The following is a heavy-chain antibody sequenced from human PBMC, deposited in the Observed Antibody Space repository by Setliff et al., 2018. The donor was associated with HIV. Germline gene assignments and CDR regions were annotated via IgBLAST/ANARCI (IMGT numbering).Heavy chain of an antibody. J-gene: IGHJ4*02. V-gene: IGHV4-61*01. CDR2: IFYSGST. D-gene: IGHD1-20*01. CDR3: ARAPPYKWGPSQDY. Sequence: PSETLSLTCAVSGGSVSTGNYYWNWIRLPPGKGLEWIGYIFYSGSTNYNPSLKSRVTISVDTSKNQFSLKLSSVTAADTAVYYCARAPPYKWGPSQDYWGQGTLVTVSS. CDR1: GGSVSTGNYY.